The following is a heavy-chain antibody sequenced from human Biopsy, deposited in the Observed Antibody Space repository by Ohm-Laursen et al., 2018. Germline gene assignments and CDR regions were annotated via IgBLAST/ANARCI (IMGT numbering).Heavy chain of an antibody. D-gene: IGHD1-26*01. CDR3: PKDLGRGLLVGASIFEY. Sequence: RSLRVCCAASGFTFITYRMHWVRPAPGRGLAWVALISYDGSREEYADSVKGRFSISRDNSKNTLSLLMNGLRAEETADYYCPKDLGRGLLVGASIFEYWGQGTLVTVSS. CDR1: GFTFITYR. J-gene: IGHJ4*02. V-gene: IGHV3-30*18. CDR2: ISYDGSRE.